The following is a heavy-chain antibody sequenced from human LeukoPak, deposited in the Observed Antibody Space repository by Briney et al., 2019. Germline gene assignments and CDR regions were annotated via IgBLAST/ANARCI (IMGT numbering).Heavy chain of an antibody. V-gene: IGHV3-53*01. J-gene: IGHJ4*02. Sequence: PGGSLRLSCTVSGFTVSSNSMSWVRQAPGKGLEWVSFIYSDNTHYSDSVKGRFTISRDNSKNTLYLQMNSLRAEDTAVYYCAMYGSGSSAFDYWGQGTLVTVSS. CDR3: AMYGSGSSAFDY. CDR1: GFTVSSNS. CDR2: IYSDNT. D-gene: IGHD3-10*01.